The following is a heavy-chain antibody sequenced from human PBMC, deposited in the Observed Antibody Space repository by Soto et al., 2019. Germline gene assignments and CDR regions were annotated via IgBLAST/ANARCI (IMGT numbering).Heavy chain of an antibody. D-gene: IGHD1-1*01. CDR3: ARLAPRDGDPKTVRAFDI. J-gene: IGHJ3*02. Sequence: QVQLQESGPGLVKPSETLSLTCTVSGGSITSFFWSWIRQPPGKGLEWIAYISSSGSTKYNPSLTSRVTISLDTTKNQFSLRSISVTAADTAVYYCARLAPRDGDPKTVRAFDIWGQGTMVTVSS. V-gene: IGHV4-59*01. CDR2: ISSSGST. CDR1: GGSITSFF.